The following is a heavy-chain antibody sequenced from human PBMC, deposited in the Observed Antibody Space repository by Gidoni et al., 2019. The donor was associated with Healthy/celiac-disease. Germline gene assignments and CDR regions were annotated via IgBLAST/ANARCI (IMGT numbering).Heavy chain of an antibody. CDR3: ARDGAYGAYDHTFDI. Sequence: QVQLVQSGAEVKRPGASVQVSCKASGYTFTDYYVHWVRRAPGQGLEWMGWINPNSGGTTYAQQFQGRVTMTRDTSISTAYMDLSRLTSDDTAVYYCARDGAYGAYDHTFDIWGQGTMVTVSS. CDR2: INPNSGGT. CDR1: GYTFTDYY. D-gene: IGHD5-12*01. J-gene: IGHJ3*02. V-gene: IGHV1-2*02.